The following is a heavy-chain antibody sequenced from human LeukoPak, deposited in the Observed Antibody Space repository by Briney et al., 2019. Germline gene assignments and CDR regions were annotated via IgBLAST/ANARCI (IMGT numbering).Heavy chain of an antibody. J-gene: IGHJ4*02. Sequence: GSLRLSCVASGLTFSGQWLNWVRQAPGQGLEWVANTKNDGREKYYVDSVKGRFTISRADGQNSLSLHMNSVRAEDTAVYYCGYTNNFYHWGQGALVVVAS. D-gene: IGHD3-16*02. CDR1: GLTFSGQW. CDR2: TKNDGREK. CDR3: GYTNNFYH. V-gene: IGHV3-7*01.